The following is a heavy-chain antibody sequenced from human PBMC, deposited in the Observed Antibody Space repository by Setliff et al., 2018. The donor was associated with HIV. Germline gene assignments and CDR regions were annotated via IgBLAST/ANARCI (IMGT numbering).Heavy chain of an antibody. CDR1: GGSFSGYY. Sequence: PSETLSLTCAVYGGSFSGYYWTWIRQPPGKGLEWIGDINHRGDTKYNPSLRSRVIISVDKSKNQFSLKLISLTAADTAVYYCARFSLLYPPPLSSGAFDIWGQGTMVTVSS. V-gene: IGHV4-34*01. CDR2: INHRGDT. CDR3: ARFSLLYPPPLSSGAFDI. J-gene: IGHJ3*02. D-gene: IGHD2-2*01.